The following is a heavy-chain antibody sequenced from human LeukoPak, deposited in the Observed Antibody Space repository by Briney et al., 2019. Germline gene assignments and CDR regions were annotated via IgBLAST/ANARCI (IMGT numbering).Heavy chain of an antibody. D-gene: IGHD2-2*01. Sequence: GGSLRLSCAASGSTFSSYAMHWVRQAPGKGLEWVAVISYDGSNKYYADSVKGRFTISRDNSKNTLYLQMNSLRAEDTAVYYCARGAEGPFGIVVVPAAPFDYWGQGTLVTVSS. CDR3: ARGAEGPFGIVVVPAAPFDY. CDR1: GSTFSSYA. J-gene: IGHJ4*02. V-gene: IGHV3-30-3*01. CDR2: ISYDGSNK.